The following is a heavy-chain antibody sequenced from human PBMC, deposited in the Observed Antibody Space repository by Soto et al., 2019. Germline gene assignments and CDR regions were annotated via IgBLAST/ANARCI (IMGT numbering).Heavy chain of an antibody. J-gene: IGHJ4*02. D-gene: IGHD1-26*01. V-gene: IGHV1-69*01. CDR1: GGTFSSYT. CDR3: ARGYYSGSNPSSFDY. Sequence: QLQLVQSGAEVREPGASVTVSCKASGGTFSSYTVIWVRQAPGQGLEWMGGITPTLNIAKYAEKFQGRVTITADESTSTVNMHLSSLRSEDTAVYFCARGYYSGSNPSSFDYWGQGTVVAVSS. CDR2: ITPTLNIA.